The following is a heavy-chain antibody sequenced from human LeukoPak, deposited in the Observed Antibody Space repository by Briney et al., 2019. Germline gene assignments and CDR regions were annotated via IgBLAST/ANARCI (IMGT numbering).Heavy chain of an antibody. V-gene: IGHV3-23*01. Sequence: PGGSLRLSCAASGFTFSSYAMSWVRQAPGKGLEWVSAIRGSGGSTYYADSVKGRFTISRDNSKNTLYLQMNSLRAEDTAVYYCAKAGGLPYYFDYWGQGTLVTVSS. D-gene: IGHD3-16*01. J-gene: IGHJ4*02. CDR3: AKAGGLPYYFDY. CDR1: GFTFSSYA. CDR2: IRGSGGST.